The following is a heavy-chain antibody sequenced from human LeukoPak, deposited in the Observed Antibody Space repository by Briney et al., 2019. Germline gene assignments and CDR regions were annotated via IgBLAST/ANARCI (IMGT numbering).Heavy chain of an antibody. J-gene: IGHJ5*02. CDR1: GGSFSGYY. CDR2: INHSGST. V-gene: IGHV4-34*01. Sequence: SETLSLTCAVYGGSFSGYYWSWIRQPPGKGLEWIGEINHSGSTNYNPSLKSRVTISVDTSKNQFSLKLSSVTAADTAVYYCARDPPSYDILTGYGEGFDPWGQGTLVTVSS. D-gene: IGHD3-9*01. CDR3: ARDPPSYDILTGYGEGFDP.